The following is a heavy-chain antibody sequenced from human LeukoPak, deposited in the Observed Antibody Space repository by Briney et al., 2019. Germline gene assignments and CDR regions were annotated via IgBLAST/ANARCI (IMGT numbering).Heavy chain of an antibody. D-gene: IGHD3-22*01. V-gene: IGHV4-39*07. CDR1: GGSISSSSYY. J-gene: IGHJ4*02. CDR3: ARSRHSPYYYDSSGYYYGGFDY. Sequence: KASETLSLTCTVSGGSISSSSYYWGWIRQPPGKGLEWIGSIYYSGSTYYNPSLKSRVTISVDTSKKQFSLKLSSVTAADTAVYYCARSRHSPYYYDSSGYYYGGFDYWGQGTLVTVSS. CDR2: IYYSGST.